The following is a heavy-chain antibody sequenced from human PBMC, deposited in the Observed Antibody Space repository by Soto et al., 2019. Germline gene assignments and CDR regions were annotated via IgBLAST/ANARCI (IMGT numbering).Heavy chain of an antibody. J-gene: IGHJ5*02. Sequence: PGGSLRLSCAASGFTFSSYGMHWVRQAPGKGLEWVAVISYDGSNKYYADSAKGRFTISRDNAKSTLFLQMNSLRDEDTAVYYCAREFCSGGNCYTYYFDPWGQGIPVTVSS. CDR1: GFTFSSYG. D-gene: IGHD2-15*01. CDR3: AREFCSGGNCYTYYFDP. V-gene: IGHV3-30*03. CDR2: ISYDGSNK.